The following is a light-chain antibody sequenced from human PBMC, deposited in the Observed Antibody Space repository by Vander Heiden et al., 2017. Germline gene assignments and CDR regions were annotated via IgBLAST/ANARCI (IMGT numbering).Light chain of an antibody. CDR1: RSINNY. CDR3: QQRYNWPPVT. J-gene: IGKJ3*01. V-gene: IGKV3-11*01. Sequence: EIVLTQSPATLSLSPGERATLSCRASRSINNYLAWYQQKPGQAPRLLIYDASNRATGIPARFSGSGSGTDFSLTISSLEPEDFAVYYCQQRYNWPPVTFGPGTEVDIK. CDR2: DAS.